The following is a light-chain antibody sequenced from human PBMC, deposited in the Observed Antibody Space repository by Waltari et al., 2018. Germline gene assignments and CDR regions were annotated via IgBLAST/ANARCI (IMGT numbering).Light chain of an antibody. CDR2: VAS. Sequence: EIVLTQSPGTLSLSPGERATLSCRTSQSVASYYIAWYQQKPGQAPRLLIYVASTRTTGIPGRFSGGGSGRDFTLTITRLEPEYFSVYYCQQYGTSPPWTFGQGTKVEVK. J-gene: IGKJ1*01. CDR1: QSVASYY. CDR3: QQYGTSPPWT. V-gene: IGKV3-20*01.